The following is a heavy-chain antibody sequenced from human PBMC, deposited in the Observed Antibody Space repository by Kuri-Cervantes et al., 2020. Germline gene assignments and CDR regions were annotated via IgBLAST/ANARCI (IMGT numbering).Heavy chain of an antibody. CDR2: FDPEDGET. J-gene: IGHJ6*02. Sequence: ASVKVSCKVSGYTLTELSMHWVRQTPGKGLEWMGGFDPEDGETIYAQKFQGRVTMTRDTSISTAYMEPSRLRSDDTAVYYCARVAAAAGIGGMDVWGQGTTVTVSS. CDR1: GYTLTELS. CDR3: ARVAAAAGIGGMDV. V-gene: IGHV1-24*01. D-gene: IGHD6-13*01.